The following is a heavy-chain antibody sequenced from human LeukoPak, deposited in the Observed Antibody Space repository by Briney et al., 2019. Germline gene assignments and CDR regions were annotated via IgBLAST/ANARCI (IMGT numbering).Heavy chain of an antibody. J-gene: IGHJ4*02. D-gene: IGHD3-22*01. CDR1: GYTFTGYY. V-gene: IGHV1-2*02. Sequence: ASVKVSCKASGYTFTGYYMHWVRQAPGQGLEWMGWINPNNGGTNYAQKFQGRVTMTRDTSISTAYMELSRLRSDDTAVYYCARDYDSSGKSFDYWGQGTLVTVSS. CDR3: ARDYDSSGKSFDY. CDR2: INPNNGGT.